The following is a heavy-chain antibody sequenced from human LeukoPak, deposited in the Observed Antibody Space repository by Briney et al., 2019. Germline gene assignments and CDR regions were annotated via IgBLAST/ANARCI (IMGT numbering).Heavy chain of an antibody. V-gene: IGHV3-30*03. D-gene: IGHD2-2*01. Sequence: GGTLRLSCAASGFTFSSYGMSWVRQAPGKGLEWVAVISYDGSNKYYADSVKGRFTISRDNSKNTLYLQMNSLRAEDTAVYYCAHGAMYQLDYWGQGTLVTVSS. CDR1: GFTFSSYG. J-gene: IGHJ4*02. CDR3: AHGAMYQLDY. CDR2: ISYDGSNK.